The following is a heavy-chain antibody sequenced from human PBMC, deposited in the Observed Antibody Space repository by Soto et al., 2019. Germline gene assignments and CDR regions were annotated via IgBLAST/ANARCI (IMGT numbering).Heavy chain of an antibody. J-gene: IGHJ6*02. V-gene: IGHV5-51*01. D-gene: IGHD3-10*01. CDR1: GYSFTSYW. CDR3: ARPIAGSGSQNGMDV. Sequence: GESLKISCKGSGYSFTSYWIGWVRQMPGKGLEWMGIIYPGDSDTRYSPSFQGQVTISADKSISPAYLQWSSLKASDTAMYYCARPIAGSGSQNGMDVWGQGTTVTVSS. CDR2: IYPGDSDT.